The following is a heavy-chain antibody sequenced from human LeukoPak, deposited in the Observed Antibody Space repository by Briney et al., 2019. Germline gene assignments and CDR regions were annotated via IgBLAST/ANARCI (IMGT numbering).Heavy chain of an antibody. Sequence: ASVKVSCKASGYIFTGYYMHWVRQAPGQGLEWMGWINSYSGGTNYAQKFRGRVTMTMDTSISRAYMEMSRVRSEDTAVYYCARGAAASRFAFDCWGEGSLVTVSS. V-gene: IGHV1-2*02. CDR2: INSYSGGT. CDR1: GYIFTGYY. J-gene: IGHJ4*02. D-gene: IGHD6-13*01. CDR3: ARGAAASRFAFDC.